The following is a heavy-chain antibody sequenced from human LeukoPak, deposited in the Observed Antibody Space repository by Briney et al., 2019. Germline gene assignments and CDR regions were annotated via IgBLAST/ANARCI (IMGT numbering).Heavy chain of an antibody. V-gene: IGHV1-3*03. D-gene: IGHD6-19*01. CDR3: ARSPYSSGWYGRLDC. J-gene: IGHJ4*02. CDR2: INAGHGNT. CDR1: GYTFTHYA. Sequence: GSSVKVSCKASGYTFTHYAIHWVRQAPGQSLEWMGWINAGHGNTKYSREFQDRVTITSDTFASTAYMELSSLTSEDMAVYYCARSPYSSGWYGRLDCWGQGTLVTVSS.